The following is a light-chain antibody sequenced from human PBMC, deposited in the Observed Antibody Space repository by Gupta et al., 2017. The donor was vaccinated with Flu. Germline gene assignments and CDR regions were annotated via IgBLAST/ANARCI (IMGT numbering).Light chain of an antibody. CDR1: RDNVGCYEY. CDR2: AVN. Sequence: ITISCTGSRDNVGCYEYVSWYQLRPVKAPKLIVYAVNRRPSGVSDRFSDSKCVYSASVTSNRHQPEDEARYYCNSYTTTDTPAVFGGGTRLTVL. CDR3: NSYTTTDTPAV. J-gene: IGLJ3*02. V-gene: IGLV2-14*01.